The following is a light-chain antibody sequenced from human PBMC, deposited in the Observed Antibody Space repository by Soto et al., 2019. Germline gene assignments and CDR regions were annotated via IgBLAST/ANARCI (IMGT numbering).Light chain of an antibody. CDR1: QDINIW. CDR3: QQSYSTSRT. J-gene: IGKJ4*01. Sequence: DIHMTQSPSSVSASVGSIVTIACRASQDINIWLAWYQQKPGKAPNLLIFAASSLQSGVPSRFSGSGSGTDFTLTISSLQPEDFATYYCQQSYSTSRTFGGGTKVDI. CDR2: AAS. V-gene: IGKV1-12*01.